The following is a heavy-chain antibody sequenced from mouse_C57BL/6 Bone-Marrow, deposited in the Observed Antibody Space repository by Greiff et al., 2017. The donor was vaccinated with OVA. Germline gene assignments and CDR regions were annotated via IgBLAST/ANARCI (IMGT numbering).Heavy chain of an antibody. D-gene: IGHD2-5*01. J-gene: IGHJ4*01. Sequence: QVTLKESGPGILQPSQTLSLTCSFSGFSLSTFGMGVGWIRQPSGKGLEWLAHIWWDDDKYYNPALKSRLTISKDTSKNQVFLKIANVDTADTATYYCARMRADYSNYEGGYYAMDYWGQGTSVTVSS. CDR2: IWWDDDK. CDR3: ARMRADYSNYEGGYYAMDY. V-gene: IGHV8-8*01. CDR1: GFSLSTFGMG.